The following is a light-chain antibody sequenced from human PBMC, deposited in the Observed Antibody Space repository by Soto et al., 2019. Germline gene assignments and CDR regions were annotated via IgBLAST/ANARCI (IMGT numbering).Light chain of an antibody. CDR2: DAF. J-gene: IGKJ5*01. CDR1: RSLDSGQ. CDR3: HQYGDSPRT. V-gene: IGKV3-20*01. Sequence: EIVLTQSPGTLSLSPGESATLSCRASRSLDSGQLAWYQQKVGRAPRLLIHDAFMRATGIPDRFSGSGSGTDFTLTIARLEPEDFAVYYCHQYGDSPRTFGQGTRLETK.